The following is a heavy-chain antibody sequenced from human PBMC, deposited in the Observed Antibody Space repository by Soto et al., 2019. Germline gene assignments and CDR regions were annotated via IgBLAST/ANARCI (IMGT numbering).Heavy chain of an antibody. CDR3: ASLGYSSSWGIDY. CDR1: GFTVSSNY. D-gene: IGHD6-13*01. J-gene: IGHJ4*02. V-gene: IGHV3-53*02. Sequence: EVQLVETGGGLIQPGGSLRLSCAASGFTVSSNYMSWVRQAPGKGLEWVSVIYSGGSTYYADSVKGRFTIARDKSKNTLYLQMNSLRAEDTAVYYCASLGYSSSWGIDYWGQGTLVTVST. CDR2: IYSGGST.